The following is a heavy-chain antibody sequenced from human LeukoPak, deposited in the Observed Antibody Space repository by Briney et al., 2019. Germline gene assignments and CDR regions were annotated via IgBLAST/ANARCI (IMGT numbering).Heavy chain of an antibody. Sequence: SETLSLTCSVTGGSISRSSYYWSWIRQPPGEGLEWIGYIYYSGSTNYNPSLKSRVTISVDTSKNQFSLKLSSVTAADTAVYYRAREQLGANFDYWGQGTLVTVSS. CDR2: IYYSGST. J-gene: IGHJ4*02. CDR1: GGSISRSSYY. CDR3: AREQLGANFDY. D-gene: IGHD6-6*01. V-gene: IGHV4-61*01.